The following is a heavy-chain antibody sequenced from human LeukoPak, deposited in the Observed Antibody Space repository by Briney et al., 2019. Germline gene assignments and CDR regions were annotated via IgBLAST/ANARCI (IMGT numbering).Heavy chain of an antibody. CDR2: ISSSGSTI. Sequence: GGSLRLSCAASGFTFSSYEMNWVRQAPGKGLEWVSYISSSGSTIYYADSVRGRFTTSRDNAKNSLYLQMNSLRAEDTAVYYCAELGITMIGGVWGKGTTVTISS. CDR1: GFTFSSYE. D-gene: IGHD3-10*02. J-gene: IGHJ6*04. CDR3: AELGITMIGGV. V-gene: IGHV3-48*03.